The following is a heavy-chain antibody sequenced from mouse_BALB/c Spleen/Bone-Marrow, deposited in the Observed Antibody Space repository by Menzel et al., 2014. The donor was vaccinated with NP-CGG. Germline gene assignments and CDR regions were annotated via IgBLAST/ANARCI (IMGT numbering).Heavy chain of an antibody. CDR3: ARKWVYFDY. D-gene: IGHD1-3*01. V-gene: IGHV1-69*02. J-gene: IGHJ2*01. CDR1: GYTFTSYW. CDR2: IDPSDSET. Sequence: QVQLQQSGAELVKPGAPVKLSCKASGYTFTSYWMNWVKQRPGRGLEWIGRIDPSDSETHYNQKFKDKATLTVDKSSSPAYLQLSRLTSEDSAVYYFARKWVYFDYWGQGTTLTVSS.